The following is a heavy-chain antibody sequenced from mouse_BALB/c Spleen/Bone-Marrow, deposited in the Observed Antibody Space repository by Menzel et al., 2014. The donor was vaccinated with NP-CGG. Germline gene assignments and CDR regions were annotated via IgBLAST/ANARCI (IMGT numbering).Heavy chain of an antibody. CDR3: AREGYGYQYFDY. Sequence: QVQLQQSGAELVMPGASVKMSCKASGYTFTDYWMHWVKQRPGQGLEWIGAIDTSDSYTSYNQKFKGKATLTVDESSSTAYMQLSSLTSEDSAVYYCAREGYGYQYFDYWGQGTLSQSPQ. J-gene: IGHJ2*01. CDR1: GYTFTDYW. D-gene: IGHD2-2*01. CDR2: IDTSDSYT. V-gene: IGHV1-69*01.